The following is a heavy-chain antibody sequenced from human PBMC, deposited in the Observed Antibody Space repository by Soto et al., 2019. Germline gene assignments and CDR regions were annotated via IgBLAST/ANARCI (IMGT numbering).Heavy chain of an antibody. D-gene: IGHD6-13*01. CDR3: ARAARIAGFTAGRSRRGMDV. J-gene: IGHJ6*02. CDR1: GGSFSGYY. Sequence: SETLSLTCAVYGGSFSGYYWSWIRQPPGKGLEWIGEINHSGSTNYNPSLKSRVTISVDTSKNQFSLKLSSVTAADTAVYYCARAARIAGFTAGRSRRGMDVWGQGTTVT. V-gene: IGHV4-34*01. CDR2: INHSGST.